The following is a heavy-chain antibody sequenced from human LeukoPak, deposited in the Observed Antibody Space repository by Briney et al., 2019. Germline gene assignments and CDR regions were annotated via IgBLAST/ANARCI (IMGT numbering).Heavy chain of an antibody. J-gene: IGHJ3*02. CDR3: ARSLRGGLGAPGDAFDI. D-gene: IGHD1-26*01. Sequence: SETLSLTCTVSGGSISSSSYYWGRIRQPPGKGLEWIVSIYYSGSTYYNPSLKSRVTISVDTSKNQFSLKLSSVTAAGADGYYCARSLRGGLGAPGDAFDIWGQGTMVTVSS. CDR1: GGSISSSSYY. V-gene: IGHV4-39*07. CDR2: IYYSGST.